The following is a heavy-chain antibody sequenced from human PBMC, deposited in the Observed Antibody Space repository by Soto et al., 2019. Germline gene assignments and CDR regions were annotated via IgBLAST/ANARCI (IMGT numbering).Heavy chain of an antibody. CDR2: ISYDGSNK. Sequence: QVQLVESGGGVVQPGRSLRLSCAASGFTFSSYGMHWVRQAPGKGLEWVAVISYDGSNKYYADSVKARFTISRDNSKNTLYLQMNSLRAEDTAVYYCAKDGAPFSNYYGSGTADGMDVWGQGTTVTVSS. J-gene: IGHJ6*02. CDR1: GFTFSSYG. V-gene: IGHV3-30*18. CDR3: AKDGAPFSNYYGSGTADGMDV. D-gene: IGHD3-10*01.